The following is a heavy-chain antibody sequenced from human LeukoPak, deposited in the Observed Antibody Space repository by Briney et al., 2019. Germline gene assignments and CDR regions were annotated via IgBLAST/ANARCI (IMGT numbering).Heavy chain of an antibody. V-gene: IGHV3-23*01. D-gene: IGHD1-26*01. Sequence: GGSLRLSCAASGFTFSSYAMSRVRQAPGKGLEWVSAISGSGGSTYYADSVKGRFTISRDNSKNTLYLQMNSLRAEDTAVYYCASSGSYFMDVFDIWGQGTMVTVSS. J-gene: IGHJ3*02. CDR3: ASSGSYFMDVFDI. CDR1: GFTFSSYA. CDR2: ISGSGGST.